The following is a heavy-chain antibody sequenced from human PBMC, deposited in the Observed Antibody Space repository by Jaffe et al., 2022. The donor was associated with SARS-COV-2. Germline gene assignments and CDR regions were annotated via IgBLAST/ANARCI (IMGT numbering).Heavy chain of an antibody. V-gene: IGHV3-30*04. CDR2: ISYDASNK. CDR1: EFTFSSYP. Sequence: QVQLVESGGGVVQPGRSLRLSCAASEFTFSSYPMHWVRQAPGKGLEWVAVISYDASNKYYADSVKGRFTISRDNSKSTLYLQMNSLRPEDTAVYYCAKAGYGMSWELSLEGLDYWGHGTPVTVSS. J-gene: IGHJ4*01. D-gene: IGHD3-16*02. CDR3: AKAGYGMSWELSLEGLDY.